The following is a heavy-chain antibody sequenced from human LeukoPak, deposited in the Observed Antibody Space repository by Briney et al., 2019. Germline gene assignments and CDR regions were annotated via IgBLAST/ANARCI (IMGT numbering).Heavy chain of an antibody. Sequence: GGSLRLSCAASGFTFSSYGMRWVRQAPGKGLEWVAVISYDGSNKYYADSVKGRFTISRDNSKNTLYLQMNSLRAEDTAVYYCAKVAGTSSFGIDYWGQGTLVTVSS. D-gene: IGHD6-19*01. CDR1: GFTFSSYG. J-gene: IGHJ4*02. CDR3: AKVAGTSSFGIDY. CDR2: ISYDGSNK. V-gene: IGHV3-30*18.